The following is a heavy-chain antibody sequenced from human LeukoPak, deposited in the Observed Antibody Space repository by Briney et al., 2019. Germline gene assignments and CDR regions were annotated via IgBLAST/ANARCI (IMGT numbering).Heavy chain of an antibody. CDR2: IYYSGST. J-gene: IGHJ6*02. CDR1: GGSISSSYYC. V-gene: IGHV4-39*01. Sequence: RTSETLSLTCTVSGGSISSSYYCWGWIRQPPGKGLEWIGSIYYSGSTYYNPSLKSRLTISVDTSNNQFSLKLSSVTAADTAAYYCARYCTSTSCSLPYYYGLDVWGQGTTVTVSS. CDR3: ARYCTSTSCSLPYYYGLDV. D-gene: IGHD2-2*01.